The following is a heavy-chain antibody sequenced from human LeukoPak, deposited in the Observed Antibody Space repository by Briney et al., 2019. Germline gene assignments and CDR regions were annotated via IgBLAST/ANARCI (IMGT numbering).Heavy chain of an antibody. CDR2: IYYSGST. CDR1: GGSISSYY. D-gene: IGHD5-12*01. CDR3: ARSRYSAYDHFDY. V-gene: IGHV4-59*08. Sequence: PSETLSLTCTVSGGSISSYYWSWIRQPPGKGLEWIGYIYYSGSTNYNPSLKSRVTISVDTSKNRFSLKLSSVTAADTAVYYCARSRYSAYDHFDYWGQGTLVTVSS. J-gene: IGHJ4*02.